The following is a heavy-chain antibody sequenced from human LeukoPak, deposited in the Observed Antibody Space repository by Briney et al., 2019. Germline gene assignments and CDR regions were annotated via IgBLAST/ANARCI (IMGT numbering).Heavy chain of an antibody. CDR1: GYTFTSYG. D-gene: IGHD1-1*01. CDR3: AKTRTTGTTVRDAFDI. Sequence: ASVKVSCKASGYTFTSYGISWVRQAPGQGLEWMGWISAYNGNTNYAQKLQGRVTMTTDTSTSTAYMELRSLRSDDTAVYYCAKTRTTGTTVRDAFDIWGQGTMVTVSS. V-gene: IGHV1-18*01. CDR2: ISAYNGNT. J-gene: IGHJ3*02.